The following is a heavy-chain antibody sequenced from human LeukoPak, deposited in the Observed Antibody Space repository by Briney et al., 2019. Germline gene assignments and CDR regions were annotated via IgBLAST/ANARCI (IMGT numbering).Heavy chain of an antibody. CDR3: ARVRMYCSSTSCYQDSAGYFDY. D-gene: IGHD2-2*01. J-gene: IGHJ4*02. Sequence: ASVKVSCKASGGTFSSYAISWVRQAPGQGLVWMGGIIPIFGTANYAQKFQGRVTITADKSTSTAYMELSSLRSEDTAVYYCARVRMYCSSTSCYQDSAGYFDYWGQGTLVTVSS. CDR2: IIPIFGTA. CDR1: GGTFSSYA. V-gene: IGHV1-69*06.